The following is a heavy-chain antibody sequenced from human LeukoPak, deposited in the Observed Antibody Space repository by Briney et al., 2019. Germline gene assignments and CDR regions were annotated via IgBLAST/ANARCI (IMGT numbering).Heavy chain of an antibody. CDR2: IYYSGST. Sequence: PSETLSLTCTVSGGSVSSGSYYWSWIRQPPGKGLEWIGYIYYSGSTNYNPSLKSRVTISVDTSKNQFSLKLSSVTAADTAVYYCARDSPYSSSWYAARYWGQGTLVTVSS. CDR3: ARDSPYSSSWYAARY. CDR1: GGSVSSGSYY. J-gene: IGHJ4*02. V-gene: IGHV4-61*01. D-gene: IGHD6-13*01.